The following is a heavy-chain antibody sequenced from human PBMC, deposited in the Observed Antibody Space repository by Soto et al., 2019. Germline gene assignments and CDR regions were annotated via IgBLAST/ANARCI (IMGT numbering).Heavy chain of an antibody. CDR1: GFTFSSYS. CDR3: ASDPPPWSSSSLAFDY. V-gene: IGHV3-48*02. CDR2: ISSSSSTI. Sequence: GGSLRLSCAASGFTFSSYSMNWVRQAPGKGLEWVSYISSSSSTIYYADSVKGRFTISRDNAKNSLYLQMNSLRDEDTAVYYCASDPPPWSSSSLAFDYWGQGTLVTVSS. D-gene: IGHD6-6*01. J-gene: IGHJ4*02.